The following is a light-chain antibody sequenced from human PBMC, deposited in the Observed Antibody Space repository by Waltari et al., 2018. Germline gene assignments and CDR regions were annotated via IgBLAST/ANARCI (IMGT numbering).Light chain of an antibody. CDR2: GAS. Sequence: EIVMTQSPATLSVSPGQRATLSCRASQSITTDLAWYQQKPGQAPRLLIYGASTRDTGFPDRVTGRGSGTQFTLTISSLQSEDVAVYFCQQYKEWPPVTFGGGTRVEIK. CDR3: QQYKEWPPVT. CDR1: QSITTD. V-gene: IGKV3-15*01. J-gene: IGKJ4*02.